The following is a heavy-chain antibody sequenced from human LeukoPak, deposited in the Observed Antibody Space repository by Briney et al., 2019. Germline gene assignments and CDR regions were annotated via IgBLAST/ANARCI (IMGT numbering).Heavy chain of an antibody. V-gene: IGHV1-69*13. J-gene: IGHJ4*02. CDR2: IIPIFGTA. D-gene: IGHD5-12*01. CDR1: GGTFSSYA. Sequence: SVKDSCKASGGTFSSYAISWVRQAPGQGLEWMGGIIPIFGTANYAQKFQGRVTVTADESTSTAYMELSSLRSDDTAVYYCARTSRGGYSGYDPNFDYWGQGTLVTVSS. CDR3: ARTSRGGYSGYDPNFDY.